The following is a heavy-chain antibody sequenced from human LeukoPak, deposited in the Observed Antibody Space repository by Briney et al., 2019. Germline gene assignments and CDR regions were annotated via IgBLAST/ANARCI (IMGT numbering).Heavy chain of an antibody. D-gene: IGHD2-2*01. CDR2: IHYSGST. J-gene: IGHJ5*02. CDR3: ARPAPEYCSVTSCWGT. Sequence: SETLSLTCTVSGXAVSTTSHYWGWMRQAPGKGPEWIGSIHYSGSTSYKSSLKSRVTLSVDTSKNQFSLKLRSVTAADTAVYYCARPAPEYCSVTSCWGTWGQGTLVTVAS. CDR1: GXAVSTTSHY. V-gene: IGHV4-39*01.